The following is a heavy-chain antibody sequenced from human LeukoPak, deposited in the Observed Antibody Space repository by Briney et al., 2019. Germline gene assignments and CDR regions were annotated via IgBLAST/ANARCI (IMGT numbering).Heavy chain of an antibody. J-gene: IGHJ4*02. D-gene: IGHD6-19*01. CDR1: GYSFTDYY. V-gene: IGHV1-2*02. Sequence: ASVKVSCKASGYSFTDYYIHWVRQAPGQGLEWMGWINPNSGDTSYAQNFHGRVTMTSDWSINTAYLEVSSVKADDTVVFYCARGEQWLIRCWGQGTLVTVSS. CDR2: INPNSGDT. CDR3: ARGEQWLIRC.